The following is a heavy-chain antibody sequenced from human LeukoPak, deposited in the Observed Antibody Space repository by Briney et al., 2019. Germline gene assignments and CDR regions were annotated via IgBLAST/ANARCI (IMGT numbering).Heavy chain of an antibody. V-gene: IGHV4-59*01. CDR3: ARESITMVRGVIIKKGYYFDY. D-gene: IGHD3-10*01. CDR1: GGSISSYY. CDR2: IYYSGST. J-gene: IGHJ4*02. Sequence: SETLSLTCTVSGGSISSYYWSWIRQPPGKGLEWIGYIYYSGSTNYNPSLKSRVTISVDTSKNQFSLKLSSVTAADTAVYYCARESITMVRGVIIKKGYYFDYWGQGTLVTVSS.